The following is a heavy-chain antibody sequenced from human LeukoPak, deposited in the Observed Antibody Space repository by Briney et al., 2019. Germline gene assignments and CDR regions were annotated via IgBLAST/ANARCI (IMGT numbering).Heavy chain of an antibody. J-gene: IGHJ4*02. V-gene: IGHV3-30*19. D-gene: IGHD3-10*01. Sequence: GGSLRLSCAASGFTFSSYGMHWVRQAPGKGLEWVAVISYDGSNKYYADSVKGRFTISRDNSKNTLYLQMNSLRAEDTAVYYCAKDPHYYGSGSYGFDYWGQGTLVTVSS. CDR2: ISYDGSNK. CDR3: AKDPHYYGSGSYGFDY. CDR1: GFTFSSYG.